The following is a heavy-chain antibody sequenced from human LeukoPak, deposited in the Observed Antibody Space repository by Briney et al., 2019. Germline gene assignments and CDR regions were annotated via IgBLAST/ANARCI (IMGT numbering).Heavy chain of an antibody. V-gene: IGHV3-13*01. CDR2: IGTAGDT. CDR3: ERATRYYVFWGGYHYYFDY. J-gene: IGHJ4*02. CDR1: GFTFSSYD. D-gene: IGHD3-3*01. Sequence: PGGSLRLSCAASGFTFSSYDMHWVRQATGKGLEWVSAIGTAGDTYYPGSVKGRFTISRENAKNSLYLQMNSLRAGDTAVYYCERATRYYVFWGGYHYYFDYWGREPLVTVSS.